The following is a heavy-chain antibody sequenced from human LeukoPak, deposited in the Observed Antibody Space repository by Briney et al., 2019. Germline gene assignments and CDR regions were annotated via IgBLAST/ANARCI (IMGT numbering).Heavy chain of an antibody. CDR2: MSGSGDKI. V-gene: IGHV3-23*01. D-gene: IGHD2-2*01. Sequence: PRGSLRLSCAASGFMFSDYAMSWVRQVPGKGLEWVSAMSGSGDKIYYADSVKGRLTISRDNSKSTLFLQMTSLRAEDTAVYYCAKGGHVTSAATFDYWGQGTLVTVSS. J-gene: IGHJ4*02. CDR1: GFMFSDYA. CDR3: AKGGHVTSAATFDY.